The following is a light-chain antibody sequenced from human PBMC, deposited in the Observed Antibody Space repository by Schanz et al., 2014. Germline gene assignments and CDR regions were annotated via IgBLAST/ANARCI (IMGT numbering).Light chain of an antibody. Sequence: QSALTQPPSASGSPGQSVTISCTGTSSDVGGYNYVSWYQQHPGKAPKLMIYEVNKRPSGVYTRFSGSKSGNTASLTISGVQAEDEADYYCCSYAGSYTWVFGGGTKLTVL. CDR3: CSYAGSYTWV. CDR2: EVN. J-gene: IGLJ3*02. V-gene: IGLV2-8*01. CDR1: SSDVGGYNY.